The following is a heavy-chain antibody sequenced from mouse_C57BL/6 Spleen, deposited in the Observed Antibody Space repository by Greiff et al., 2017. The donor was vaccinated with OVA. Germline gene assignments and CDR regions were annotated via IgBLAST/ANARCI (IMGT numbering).Heavy chain of an antibody. CDR1: GYSITSGYY. V-gene: IGHV3-6*01. CDR2: ISYDGSN. J-gene: IGHJ1*03. D-gene: IGHD2-3*01. CDR3: ARRGYSAYFDV. Sequence: EVQLQESGPGLVKPSQSLSLTCSVTGYSITSGYYWNWIRQFPGNKLEWMGYISYDGSNNYNPSLKNRISITRDTSKNQFFLKLNSVTTEDTATYYCARRGYSAYFDVWGTGTTVTVSS.